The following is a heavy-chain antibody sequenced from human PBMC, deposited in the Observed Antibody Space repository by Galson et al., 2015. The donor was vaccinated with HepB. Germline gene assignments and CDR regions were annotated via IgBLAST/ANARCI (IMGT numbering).Heavy chain of an antibody. CDR3: ARGVGASYFVY. CDR2: ISSSGNTI. CDR1: GFTFSTYS. D-gene: IGHD2-15*01. J-gene: IGHJ4*02. V-gene: IGHV3-48*01. Sequence: SLRLSCAASGFTFSTYSMNWVRQAPGKGLEWVSYISSSGNTIYYADSVKGRFTISRDNAQSSLFLQMSSLRVEDTAVYYCARGVGASYFVYWGQGTLVTVSS.